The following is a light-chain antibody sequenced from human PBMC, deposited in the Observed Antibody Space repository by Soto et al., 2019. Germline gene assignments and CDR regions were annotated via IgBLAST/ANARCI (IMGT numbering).Light chain of an antibody. V-gene: IGKV3-20*01. CDR1: QSVSGNY. Sequence: EIVLTQSPGTLSLSPGERATLSCRASQSVSGNYLGWYQQKPGQAPRLLIHGASSRATGIPDRFSGSGSGTDFTLTNSRLEPEDFAVYYCQQYYRSPPYTFGQGTKLEIK. CDR3: QQYYRSPPYT. J-gene: IGKJ2*01. CDR2: GAS.